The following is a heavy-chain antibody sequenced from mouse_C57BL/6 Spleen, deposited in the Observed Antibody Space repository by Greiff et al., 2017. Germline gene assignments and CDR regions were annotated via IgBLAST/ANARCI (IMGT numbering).Heavy chain of an antibody. CDR3: ARRDYEGY. J-gene: IGHJ2*01. CDR2: IDPSDSYT. D-gene: IGHD2-4*01. Sequence: VQLQQPGAELVKPGASVKLSCKASGYTFTSYWMQWVKQRPGQGLEWIGEIDPSDSYTNYNQKFKGKATLTVDTSSSTAYMQLSSLTSEDSSVCYCARRDYEGYWGQGTTVTVSS. CDR1: GYTFTSYW. V-gene: IGHV1-50*01.